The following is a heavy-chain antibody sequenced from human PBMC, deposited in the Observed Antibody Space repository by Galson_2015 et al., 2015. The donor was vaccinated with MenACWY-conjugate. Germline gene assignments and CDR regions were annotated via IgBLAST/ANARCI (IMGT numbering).Heavy chain of an antibody. J-gene: IGHJ2*01. V-gene: IGHV3-30*01. CDR1: GFTFITYA. Sequence: SLRLSCAASGFTFITYAIHWVRQAPGQGPEWVATVAKDGGDKFYADSVKGRFTISRDNSKNTLFLQMNSLRADDTAIYYCARQCYGDYWYFYLWGRGTLVTVSS. CDR3: ARQCYGDYWYFYL. D-gene: IGHD4-17*01. CDR2: VAKDGGDK.